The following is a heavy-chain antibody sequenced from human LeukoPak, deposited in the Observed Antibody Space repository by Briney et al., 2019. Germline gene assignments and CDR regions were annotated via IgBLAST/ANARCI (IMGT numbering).Heavy chain of an antibody. V-gene: IGHV4-4*02. CDR2: IYHSGNS. CDR3: ARGRLPDY. Sequence: SETLSLTCAVSGGSISSNYWWSWVRQSPGKGLEWIGEIYHSGNSNYNPSLKSRVTISVDTSKNQFSLKLSSVTAADTAVYYCARGRLPDYWGQGTLVTVSS. CDR1: GGSISSNYW. J-gene: IGHJ4*02.